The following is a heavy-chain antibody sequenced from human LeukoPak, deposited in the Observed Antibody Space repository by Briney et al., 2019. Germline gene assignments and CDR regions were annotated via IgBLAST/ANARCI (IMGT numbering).Heavy chain of an antibody. CDR1: GGSISSYY. D-gene: IGHD4-17*01. CDR3: ARVSGDYRYYYYGMDV. J-gene: IGHJ6*02. Sequence: SETLSLTCTVFGGSISSYYWSWIRQPPGKGLEWIGYIYYSGSTNYNPSLKSRVTISVDTSKNQFSLKLSSVTAADTAVYYCARVSGDYRYYYYGMDVWGQGTTVTVSS. V-gene: IGHV4-59*01. CDR2: IYYSGST.